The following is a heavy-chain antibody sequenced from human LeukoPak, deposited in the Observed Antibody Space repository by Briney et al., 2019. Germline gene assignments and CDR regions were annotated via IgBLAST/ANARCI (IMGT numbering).Heavy chain of an antibody. CDR2: ISGSGGST. CDR1: GFTFSSYA. Sequence: GGSLRLSCAASGFTFSSYAMSWVRQAPGEGLEWVSAISGSGGSTYYADSVKGRFTISRDNSKNTLSLQMNSLRTEDTAVYYCANPYYYDSRRGVDYWGQGTLVTVSS. J-gene: IGHJ4*02. V-gene: IGHV3-23*01. CDR3: ANPYYYDSRRGVDY. D-gene: IGHD3-22*01.